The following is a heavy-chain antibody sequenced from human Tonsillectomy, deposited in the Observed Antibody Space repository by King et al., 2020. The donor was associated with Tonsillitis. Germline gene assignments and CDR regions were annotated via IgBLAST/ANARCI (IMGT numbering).Heavy chain of an antibody. CDR3: TRPSDIVASKGFDY. Sequence: VQLVESGGGLVQPGGSLKLSCAASGFTFSGSAMHWVRQASGEGLEWGCRIRSKANSYATVYGAAVKGRFTSSRDDSKKTAYLQMNSLKTEDTAVYYCTRPSDIVASKGFDYWGQGTLVTVSS. CDR2: IRSKANSYAT. V-gene: IGHV3-73*02. CDR1: GFTFSGSA. D-gene: IGHD5-12*01. J-gene: IGHJ4*02.